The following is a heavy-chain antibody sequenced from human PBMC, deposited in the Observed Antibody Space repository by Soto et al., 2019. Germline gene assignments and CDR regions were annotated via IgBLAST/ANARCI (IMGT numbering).Heavy chain of an antibody. D-gene: IGHD3-10*01. CDR1: GFTFSSYT. Sequence: EAQLVESGGALVQPGGSLTLSCAATGFTFSSYTINWVRQAPGKGLEWVSYISGSGRTTYYADSVKGRFTISRDNAKNSVSLQLSSLRDEDAAVYYCARVRGNADGGAFDIWGQGTMVTVSS. V-gene: IGHV3-48*02. CDR3: ARVRGNADGGAFDI. J-gene: IGHJ3*02. CDR2: ISGSGRTT.